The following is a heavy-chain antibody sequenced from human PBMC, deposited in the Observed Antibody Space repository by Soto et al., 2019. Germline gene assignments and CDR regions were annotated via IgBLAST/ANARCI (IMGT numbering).Heavy chain of an antibody. CDR1: GFTFSSYL. CDR3: AKEPVGPDWYFDL. CDR2: ISGSGGST. V-gene: IGHV3-23*01. J-gene: IGHJ2*01. Sequence: GGPLRLPFPASGFTFSSYLLHWFRKPSGKGLEWVSAISGSGGSTYYADSVKGRFTVSRDNSKNTLYLQMNSLRAEDTAVYNCAKEPVGPDWYFDLWGRGTLVTSPQ.